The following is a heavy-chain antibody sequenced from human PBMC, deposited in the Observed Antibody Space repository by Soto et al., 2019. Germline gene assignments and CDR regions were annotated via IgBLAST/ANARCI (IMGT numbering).Heavy chain of an antibody. CDR3: ARRTQYCSGGSCYLYFDY. J-gene: IGHJ4*02. V-gene: IGHV5-10-1*03. CDR2: IDHSDSYT. D-gene: IGHD2-15*01. CDR1: GYSFSSYW. Sequence: EVQLVQSGAEVKKPGESLKISCKGSGYSFSSYWISWVREMPGKGLEWMGKIDHSDSYTSYSPSFQGHVTISADKSISTAYVQWSSLKDSDTSMYYCARRTQYCSGGSCYLYFDYWGQGTLVTVSS.